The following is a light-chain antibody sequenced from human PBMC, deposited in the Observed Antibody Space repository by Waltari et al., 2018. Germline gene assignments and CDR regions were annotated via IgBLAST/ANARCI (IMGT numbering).Light chain of an antibody. J-gene: IGLJ3*02. CDR1: NSNSGSNT. V-gene: IGLV1-44*01. Sequence: HSVMTQPPSASGTPGQRVTISCSGSNSNSGSNTVNWYQQLPGAAPKHLIYYNNQRPSWVPDRFSGSKSGTSASLAISGLQSEDEADYYCGAWDDSLNGQVFGGGTKLTVL. CDR3: GAWDDSLNGQV. CDR2: YNN.